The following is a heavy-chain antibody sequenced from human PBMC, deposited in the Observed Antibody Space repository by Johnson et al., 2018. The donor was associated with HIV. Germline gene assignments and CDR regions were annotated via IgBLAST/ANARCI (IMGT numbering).Heavy chain of an antibody. CDR3: ARAYSYGVFDI. D-gene: IGHD5-18*01. J-gene: IGHJ3*02. CDR1: GFTFSSYA. V-gene: IGHV3-30-3*01. CDR2: ISYDGSNK. Sequence: QVQLVESGGGVVQPGRSLRLSCAASGFTFSSYAMHWVRQAPGKGLEWVAVISYDGSNKYYADYVKGRFTISRDNSKNTLYLQMNSLRAEDTAVYYCARAYSYGVFDIWGQGTMVIVSS.